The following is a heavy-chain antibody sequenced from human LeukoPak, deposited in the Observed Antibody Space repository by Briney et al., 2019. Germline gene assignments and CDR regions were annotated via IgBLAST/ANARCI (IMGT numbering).Heavy chain of an antibody. J-gene: IGHJ4*02. D-gene: IGHD6-13*01. V-gene: IGHV1-2*02. Sequence: RASVKVSCKASGYTFTGYYMHWVRQAPGQGLEWMGWINPNSGGTNYAQKFQGRVTMTRDTSISTAYMELSRLRSDDTAVYYCVREDASIAAAGSFDYWGQGTLVTVSS. CDR1: GYTFTGYY. CDR3: VREDASIAAAGSFDY. CDR2: INPNSGGT.